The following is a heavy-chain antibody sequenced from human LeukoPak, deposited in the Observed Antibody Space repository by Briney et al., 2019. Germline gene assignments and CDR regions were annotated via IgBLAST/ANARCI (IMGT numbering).Heavy chain of an antibody. D-gene: IGHD3-10*01. Sequence: MSSETLSLTCTVSVGSNNSYYWSWIRQPPGKGLEWIGYIYYSGSTNYNPSLKSRVTISVDTSKNQFSLKLSSVPAADTAVYYCARVTIWFGELSGGWFDPWGQGTLVIVSS. V-gene: IGHV4-59*01. J-gene: IGHJ5*02. CDR3: ARVTIWFGELSGGWFDP. CDR1: VGSNNSYY. CDR2: IYYSGST.